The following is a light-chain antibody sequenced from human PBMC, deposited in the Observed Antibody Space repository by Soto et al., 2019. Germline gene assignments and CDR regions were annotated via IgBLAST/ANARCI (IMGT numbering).Light chain of an antibody. CDR1: QSVATSQ. CDR2: GAS. J-gene: IGKJ1*01. CDR3: QQFASSPRP. Sequence: EIVLTQSPGTLSLSPGERATLFCRASQSVATSQLAWYQQKPGQAPRLLIGASSRATGVPDRFIASGSGTDFTLTISRLEPEDFAVYYRQQFASSPRPFGPGTTVEIK. V-gene: IGKV3-20*01.